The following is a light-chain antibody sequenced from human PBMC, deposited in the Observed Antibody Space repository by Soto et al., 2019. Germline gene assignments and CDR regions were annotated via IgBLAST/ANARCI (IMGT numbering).Light chain of an antibody. CDR2: AAS. J-gene: IGKJ2*01. V-gene: IGKV1-39*01. CDR1: QGIGSY. Sequence: DIQMTQSPSSLSASVGDRVTITCRASQGIGSYLNWYQQKPGKAPKVLIYAASTLQSGVPSRFSGSGSGTDFTLTISSLQPDDFATYYCQQSYSPPRYTFGQGTKVEIK. CDR3: QQSYSPPRYT.